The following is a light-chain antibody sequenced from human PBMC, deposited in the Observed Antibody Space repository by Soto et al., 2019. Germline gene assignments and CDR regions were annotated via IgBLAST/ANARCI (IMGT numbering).Light chain of an antibody. V-gene: IGKV3-15*01. CDR3: QQYNSWLFT. J-gene: IGKJ4*01. CDR1: QSVSGN. CDR2: GAS. Sequence: EIVMTQSPATLSVSPGERVTLSCRASQSVSGNLAWYQQKLGQAPRLVIYGASTRATGIPGRFSGSGSGTAFTLTISSLQSEDFAVYYCQQYNSWLFTFGGGTRVEIK.